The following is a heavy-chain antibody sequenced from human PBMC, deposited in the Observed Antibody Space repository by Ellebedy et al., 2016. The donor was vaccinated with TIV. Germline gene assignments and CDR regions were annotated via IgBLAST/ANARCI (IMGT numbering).Heavy chain of an antibody. J-gene: IGHJ4*02. CDR3: AIQSEYYDFWSGISTVDY. CDR2: INHSGST. CDR1: GGSFSGYY. Sequence: SETLSLXXAVYGGSFSGYYWSWIRQPPGKGLEWIGEINHSGSTNYNPSLKSRVTISVDTSKNQFSLKLSSVTAADTAVYYCAIQSEYYDFWSGISTVDYWGQGTLVTVSS. V-gene: IGHV4-34*01. D-gene: IGHD3-3*01.